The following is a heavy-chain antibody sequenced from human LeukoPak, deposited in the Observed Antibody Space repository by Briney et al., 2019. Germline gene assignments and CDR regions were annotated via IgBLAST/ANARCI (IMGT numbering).Heavy chain of an antibody. Sequence: SVKVSCKASGGTFSSYAISWVRQAPGQGLEWMGRIIPILGIANYAQKFQGRVTITADKSTSTAYMELSSLRSEDTAVYYCARADYYDSSGYLYYYGMDVWGQGTTVTVSS. V-gene: IGHV1-69*04. CDR2: IIPILGIA. J-gene: IGHJ6*02. D-gene: IGHD3-22*01. CDR1: GGTFSSYA. CDR3: ARADYYDSSGYLYYYGMDV.